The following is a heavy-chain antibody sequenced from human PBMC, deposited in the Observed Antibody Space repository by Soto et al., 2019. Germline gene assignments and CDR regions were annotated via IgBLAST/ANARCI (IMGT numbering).Heavy chain of an antibody. Sequence: EVQLVASGGGLIQPGGSLRVSCAASGFTFGSYSMAWVRQAPGKGLEWLAYISSSGNVITYGASAKGRFTVSRDNARDSLYLQLNSLRVEDTALYSCARGCRGSCWFEHWGQGTLVTVSS. CDR3: ARGCRGSCWFEH. V-gene: IGHV3-48*04. D-gene: IGHD6-13*01. J-gene: IGHJ5*02. CDR1: GFTFGSYS. CDR2: ISSSGNVI.